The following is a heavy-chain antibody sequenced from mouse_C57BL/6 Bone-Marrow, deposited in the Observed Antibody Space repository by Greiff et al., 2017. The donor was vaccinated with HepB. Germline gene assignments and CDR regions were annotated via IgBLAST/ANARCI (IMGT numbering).Heavy chain of an antibody. D-gene: IGHD3-2*02. Sequence: EVKLVESGGGLVQPKGSLKLSCAASGFSFNTYAMNWVRQAPGKGLEWVARIRSKSNNYATYYADSVKDRFTISRDDSESMLYLQMNNLKTEDTAMYYCVTGGQLRLLFAYWGQGTLVTVSA. J-gene: IGHJ3*01. CDR2: IRSKSNNYAT. V-gene: IGHV10-1*01. CDR3: VTGGQLRLLFAY. CDR1: GFSFNTYA.